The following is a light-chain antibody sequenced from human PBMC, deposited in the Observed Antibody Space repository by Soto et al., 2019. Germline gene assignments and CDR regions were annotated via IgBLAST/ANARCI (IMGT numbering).Light chain of an antibody. CDR3: SSYTSSITPV. CDR2: EVS. V-gene: IGLV2-14*01. J-gene: IGLJ2*01. CDR1: SSDLGGYNY. Sequence: QSALTQPASVSGSPGQSITISCTATSSDLGGYNYVSWYQQHPGKAPKLMIYEVSNRPSGVSNRFSGSKSGNTASLTISGLQAEDEADYFCSSYTSSITPVFGGGTKLTVL.